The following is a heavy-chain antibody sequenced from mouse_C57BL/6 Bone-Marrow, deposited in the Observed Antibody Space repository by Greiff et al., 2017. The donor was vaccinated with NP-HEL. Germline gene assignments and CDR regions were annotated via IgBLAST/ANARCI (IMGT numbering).Heavy chain of an antibody. CDR2: ISSGGDYI. CDR3: TRYYYGSSPFTY. D-gene: IGHD1-1*01. J-gene: IGHJ3*01. Sequence: EVQLVESGEGLVKPGGSLKLSCAASGCTFSSYAMSWVRPTPEKRLEWVAYISSGGDYISYADTVKGRFTISSDNARNTLYLQMSSLKSEDTAMYYCTRYYYGSSPFTYWGEGTLVTVSA. V-gene: IGHV5-9-1*02. CDR1: GCTFSSYA.